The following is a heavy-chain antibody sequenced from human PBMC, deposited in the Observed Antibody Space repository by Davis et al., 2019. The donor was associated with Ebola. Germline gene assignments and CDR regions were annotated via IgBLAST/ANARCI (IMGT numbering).Heavy chain of an antibody. D-gene: IGHD6-19*01. J-gene: IGHJ4*02. Sequence: GESLKISCAASGFTFSSYWMSWVRQAPGKGLEWVANIKQDGSEKYYVDSVKGRFTISRDNAKNSLYLQMNSLRDEDTAVYYCAAGSSGFGGDYWGQGTLVTVSS. CDR2: IKQDGSEK. V-gene: IGHV3-7*01. CDR1: GFTFSSYW. CDR3: AAGSSGFGGDY.